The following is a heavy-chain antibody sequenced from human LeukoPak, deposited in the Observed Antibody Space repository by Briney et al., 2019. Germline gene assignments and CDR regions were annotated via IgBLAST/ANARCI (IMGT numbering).Heavy chain of an antibody. V-gene: IGHV3-7*01. CDR2: IKQDGSEK. J-gene: IGHJ5*02. CDR1: GFTFSSYW. D-gene: IGHD3-3*01. CDR3: ALYRVVMGPSWFDP. Sequence: GGSLRLSCAASGFTFSSYWMSWVRQAPGKGLEWVANIKQDGSEKYYVDSVKGRFTISRDNAKNSLYLQMNSLRAEDTAVYYCALYRVVMGPSWFDPWGQGTLVTVSS.